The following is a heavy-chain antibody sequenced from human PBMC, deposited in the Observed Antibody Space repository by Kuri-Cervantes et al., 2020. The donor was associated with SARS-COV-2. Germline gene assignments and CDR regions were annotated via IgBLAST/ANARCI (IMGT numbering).Heavy chain of an antibody. CDR1: GYSISSSYY. CDR2: IYHSGST. V-gene: IGHV4-38-2*01. Sequence: SETLSLTCAVSGYSISSSYYWGWIRQPPGKGLEWIGSIYHSGSTYYNPSLKSRVTISVDTSKNQFSLKLSSVTAADTAVYYCARTSYGSALYWGQGTLVTVSS. J-gene: IGHJ4*02. D-gene: IGHD3-10*01. CDR3: ARTSYGSALY.